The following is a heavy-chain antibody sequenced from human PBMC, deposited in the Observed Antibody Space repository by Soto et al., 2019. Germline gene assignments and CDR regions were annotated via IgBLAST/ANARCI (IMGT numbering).Heavy chain of an antibody. D-gene: IGHD6-19*01. CDR3: ARDSSGSEFDY. Sequence: GASVKVSCKASGYTFTSYGISLVRQAPGQGLEWXGXXCAXNXXXNXXXXLQGRVTMTTDTSTSTAYMELRSLRSDDTAVYYCARDSSGSEFDYWGQGTLVTVSS. CDR1: GYTFTSYG. V-gene: IGHV1-18*04. CDR2: XCAXNXXX. J-gene: IGHJ4*02.